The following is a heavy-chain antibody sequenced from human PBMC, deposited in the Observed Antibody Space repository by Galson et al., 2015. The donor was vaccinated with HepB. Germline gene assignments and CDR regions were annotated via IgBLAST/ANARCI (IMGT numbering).Heavy chain of an antibody. D-gene: IGHD4-17*01. CDR3: AKEDGDYGIYY. V-gene: IGHV3-23*01. Sequence: SLRLSCAASGFTFRNYAMSWVRQAPGKGLQWVSDITGTGGSTYNADSVKGRFTISRDNSKNTLHLQMNNLRAADTAIYYCAKEDGDYGIYYWGQGTLVTVS. CDR1: GFTFRNYA. CDR2: ITGTGGST. J-gene: IGHJ4*02.